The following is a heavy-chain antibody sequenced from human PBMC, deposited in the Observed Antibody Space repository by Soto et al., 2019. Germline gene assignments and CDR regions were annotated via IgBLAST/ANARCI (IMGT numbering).Heavy chain of an antibody. CDR3: ARGPTTEKGDS. V-gene: IGHV4-30-4*01. J-gene: IGHJ4*02. CDR2: IHNSGSP. CDR1: GASIYNGGYF. Sequence: QVQLQESGPGLVMPSQTLSLTCSVSGASIYNGGYFWSWIRQPPGKGLEWIGHIHNSGSPYNNPSLKRRVTISAVTSITTLPLALPSVTAADTAMYYCARGPTTEKGDSRGERNLVSVSS.